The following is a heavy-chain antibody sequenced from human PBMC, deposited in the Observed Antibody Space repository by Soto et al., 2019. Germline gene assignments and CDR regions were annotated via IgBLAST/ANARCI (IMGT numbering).Heavy chain of an antibody. Sequence: GFLSLSSAASGFTFNIYAMSWVRQAPGKGLEWVSAISRYGDITYYADSVEGRFSISRDNSKNTLYLQMNSLRAEDTAVYYCAKDRYLDHDSRGYLFDNWGQGTLVTVSS. CDR1: GFTFNIYA. J-gene: IGHJ4*02. D-gene: IGHD3-22*01. V-gene: IGHV3-23*01. CDR3: AKDRYLDHDSRGYLFDN. CDR2: ISRYGDIT.